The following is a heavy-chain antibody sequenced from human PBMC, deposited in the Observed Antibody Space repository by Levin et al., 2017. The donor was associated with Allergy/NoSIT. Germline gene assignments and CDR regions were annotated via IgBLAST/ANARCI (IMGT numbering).Heavy chain of an antibody. D-gene: IGHD4-23*01. CDR2: INNKGDDT. J-gene: IGHJ4*02. CDR1: GFTFSTYA. Sequence: GASVKVSCAASGFTFSTYAMHWVRQAPGQGLEGVSAINNKGDDTYYADSVKGRFTISRDNSRNTLYLQMGSLRPEDMAVYYCARENGGPFDFWGQGTLVTVSS. CDR3: ARENGGPFDF. V-gene: IGHV3-64*02.